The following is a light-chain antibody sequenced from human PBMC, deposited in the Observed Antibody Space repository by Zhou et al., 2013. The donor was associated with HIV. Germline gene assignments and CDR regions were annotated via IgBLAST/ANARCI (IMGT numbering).Light chain of an antibody. V-gene: IGKV1-39*01. CDR3: QHTFTTPIT. CDR1: QGIGDD. J-gene: IGKJ4*01. CDR2: GAS. Sequence: DVQMTQSPASLSASIGDRVTISCRASQGIGDDLAWYQQHPGKAPERLIYGASTLQSGVPSRFSGSGSGTDFTLTISGLQPEDFATYYCQHTFTTPITFGAGPGWRSN.